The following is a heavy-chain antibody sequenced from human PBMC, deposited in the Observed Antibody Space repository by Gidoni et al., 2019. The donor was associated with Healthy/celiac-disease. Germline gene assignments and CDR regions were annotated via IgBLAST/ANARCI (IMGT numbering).Heavy chain of an antibody. Sequence: EVQLVQSGAEVKKPGESLKISCKGSGYSFTSYWIGWVRQIPGKGLVWMGIIYPDASDNRYSPSCKGQFTISADKSISTAYLQLSSLKASDTAIYYCARHLKRYDSSGYYGYWGQGTLVTVSS. V-gene: IGHV5-51*01. J-gene: IGHJ4*02. D-gene: IGHD3-22*01. CDR2: IYPDASDN. CDR1: GYSFTSYW. CDR3: ARHLKRYDSSGYYGY.